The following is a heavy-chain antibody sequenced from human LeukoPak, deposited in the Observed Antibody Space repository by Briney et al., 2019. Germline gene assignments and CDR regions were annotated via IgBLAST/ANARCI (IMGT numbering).Heavy chain of an antibody. CDR2: IYYSGGT. CDR1: GGSISSSSHY. J-gene: IGHJ4*02. Sequence: SETLSLTCTVSGGSISSSSHYWGWIRQPPGKGLEWIGSIYYSGGTYYNPSLKSRVTISVDTSKNQFSLKLSSVTAADTAVYYCARWALSGSYRALDYWGQGTLVTVSS. CDR3: ARWALSGSYRALDY. V-gene: IGHV4-39*07. D-gene: IGHD1-26*01.